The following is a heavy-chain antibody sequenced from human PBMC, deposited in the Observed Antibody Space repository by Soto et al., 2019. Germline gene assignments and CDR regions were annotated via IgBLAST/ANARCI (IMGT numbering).Heavy chain of an antibody. J-gene: IGHJ4*02. V-gene: IGHV4-28*01. CDR2: IYYSGTT. CDR1: GYSISSSNW. Sequence: SETLSLTCAVSGYSISSSNWWCWIRQPPGKGLEWIGYIYYSGTTYYNPSLKSRVTTSVDTSKNQFSLKLTSVTAVDTAVYYCARREIQGPIDYWGQGTLVTVSS. CDR3: ARREIQGPIDY. D-gene: IGHD1-26*01.